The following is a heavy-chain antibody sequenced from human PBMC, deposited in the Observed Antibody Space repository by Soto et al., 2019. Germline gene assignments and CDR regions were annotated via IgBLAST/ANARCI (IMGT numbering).Heavy chain of an antibody. Sequence: SVKVSCKASGGTFSSYAISWVRQAPGQGLEWMGGIIPIFGTANYAQKFQGRVTITADKSTSTAYMELSSLRSEDTAVYYCARGYCSSTSCYTGYNWIDPWGQGTLVTVSS. CDR2: IIPIFGTA. CDR1: GGTFSSYA. CDR3: ARGYCSSTSCYTGYNWIDP. D-gene: IGHD2-2*02. J-gene: IGHJ5*02. V-gene: IGHV1-69*06.